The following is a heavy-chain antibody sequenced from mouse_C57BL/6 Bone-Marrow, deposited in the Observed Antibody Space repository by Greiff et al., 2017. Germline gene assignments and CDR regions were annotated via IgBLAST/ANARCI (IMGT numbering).Heavy chain of an antibody. CDR3: ARDSSGTNYFDY. J-gene: IGHJ2*01. Sequence: EVKLVESEAGLVQPGSSMKLSCTASGFTFSDYYMAWVRQVPEKGLEWVANINYDGSSTYYQDSLQSRFIISRDNAKNILYLQMSSLKSEDTATYYCARDSSGTNYFDYWGQGTTLTVSS. CDR1: GFTFSDYY. CDR2: INYDGSST. D-gene: IGHD4-1*01. V-gene: IGHV5-16*01.